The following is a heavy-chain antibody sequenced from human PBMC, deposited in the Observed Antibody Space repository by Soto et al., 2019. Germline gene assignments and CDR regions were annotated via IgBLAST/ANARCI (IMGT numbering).Heavy chain of an antibody. D-gene: IGHD6-19*01. Sequence: QVQLVESGGGVVQPGRSLRLSCAASGFTFSSYGMHWVRQAPGKGLEWVALISYDGSNKYYADSVKGRFTISRDNSKNTLYLQMNSLRAEDTAVYYCAKGEGIAVAGFDYWGQGTLVTVSS. CDR2: ISYDGSNK. V-gene: IGHV3-30*18. J-gene: IGHJ4*02. CDR1: GFTFSSYG. CDR3: AKGEGIAVAGFDY.